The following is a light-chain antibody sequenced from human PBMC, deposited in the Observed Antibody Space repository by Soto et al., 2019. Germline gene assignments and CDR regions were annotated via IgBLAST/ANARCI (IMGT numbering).Light chain of an antibody. Sequence: EIVLTQYPGTLSLSPGERATLSCRASQSVSSSFLAWYQQKPGQAPRLLIYGASSRAADIPDRFSGSGSGTDFTLTISRLEPDDFAVYYCQQYGDSPKTFGQGTKVEIK. J-gene: IGKJ1*01. CDR1: QSVSSSF. CDR3: QQYGDSPKT. CDR2: GAS. V-gene: IGKV3-20*01.